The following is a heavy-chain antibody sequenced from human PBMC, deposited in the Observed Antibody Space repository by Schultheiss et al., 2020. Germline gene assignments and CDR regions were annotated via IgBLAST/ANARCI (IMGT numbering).Heavy chain of an antibody. J-gene: IGHJ6*02. D-gene: IGHD3-3*01. CDR3: VRRGSGYPRGGMDV. Sequence: SQTLSLTCTVSGGSISSGSYYWSWIRQPAGKGLEWIGRIYTSGSTNYNPSLKSRVTISVDTSKNQFSLKLSSVTAADTAVYYCVRRGSGYPRGGMDVWGQGTTVTVSS. CDR2: IYTSGST. CDR1: GGSISSGSYY. V-gene: IGHV4-61*02.